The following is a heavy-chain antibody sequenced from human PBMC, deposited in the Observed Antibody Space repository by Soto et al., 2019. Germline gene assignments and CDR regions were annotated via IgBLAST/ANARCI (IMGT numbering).Heavy chain of an antibody. Sequence: ASVKVSCKASGYIFTSYGISWVRQAPGQGLEWMGWISAYNGNTDYAQKLQGGVTMTTDTSTSTAYMELRSLRSDDTAVYYCARDVGAYYYDSSGYYPDAFDIWGQGTMVTVSS. CDR1: GYIFTSYG. J-gene: IGHJ3*02. CDR2: ISAYNGNT. V-gene: IGHV1-18*01. CDR3: ARDVGAYYYDSSGYYPDAFDI. D-gene: IGHD3-22*01.